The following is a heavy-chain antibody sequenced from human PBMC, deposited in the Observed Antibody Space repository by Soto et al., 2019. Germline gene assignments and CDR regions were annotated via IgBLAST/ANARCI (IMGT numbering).Heavy chain of an antibody. V-gene: IGHV2-5*02. Sequence: QITLKESGPPLVQPTQTLTLTCTFSGFSLSTSGVGVGWIRQPPGKALEWLAVIYWDDDKRYSPSLRSRLTITKDTSKNQVVLTMTTMDPVDTATYFCARRFSSNYRFDYWGQGTLVTVSS. J-gene: IGHJ4*02. CDR2: IYWDDDK. CDR3: ARRFSSNYRFDY. CDR1: GFSLSTSGVG. D-gene: IGHD4-4*01.